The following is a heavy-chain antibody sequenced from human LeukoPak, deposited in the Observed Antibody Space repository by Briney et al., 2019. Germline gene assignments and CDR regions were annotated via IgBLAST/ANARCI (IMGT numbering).Heavy chain of an antibody. Sequence: PGGSLRLSCAASGFTFSRLAMTWVRQAPGEGLEWVSIISASGPYYADAVRGRFTISRDNSRNTLSLQMDSLRAEDTAVYYCAKDHESDGYPCLDHWGLGTLVTVSS. V-gene: IGHV3-23*01. D-gene: IGHD3-22*01. CDR3: AKDHESDGYPCLDH. CDR2: ISASGP. J-gene: IGHJ4*02. CDR1: GFTFSRLA.